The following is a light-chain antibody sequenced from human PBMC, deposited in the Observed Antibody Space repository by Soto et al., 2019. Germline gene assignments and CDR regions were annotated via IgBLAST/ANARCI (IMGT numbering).Light chain of an antibody. CDR1: QSVSSN. CDR3: QQFNNWPLT. V-gene: IGKV3-15*01. J-gene: IGKJ4*01. Sequence: EIVMTQSPATLSVSTGERATLSCRASQSVSSNLAWYQQKPGQAPRLIIYDASTRATGVPARFSGSGSGAEFTLTISSLQSEDFAVYYCQQFNNWPLTFGGGTKVDIK. CDR2: DAS.